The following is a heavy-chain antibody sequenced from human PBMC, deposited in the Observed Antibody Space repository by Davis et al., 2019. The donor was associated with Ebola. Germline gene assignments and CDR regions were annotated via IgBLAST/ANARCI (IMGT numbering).Heavy chain of an antibody. CDR3: ARDLVHYDILTGYYSGLYYYYYGMDV. Sequence: GESLKISCAASGFTFSSYSMNWVRQAPGKGLEWVSSISSSSSYIYYADSVKGRLTISRDNAKNSLYLQMNSLRAEDTAVYYCARDLVHYDILTGYYSGLYYYYYGMDVWGQGTTVTVSS. J-gene: IGHJ6*02. V-gene: IGHV3-21*01. CDR2: ISSSSSYI. CDR1: GFTFSSYS. D-gene: IGHD3-9*01.